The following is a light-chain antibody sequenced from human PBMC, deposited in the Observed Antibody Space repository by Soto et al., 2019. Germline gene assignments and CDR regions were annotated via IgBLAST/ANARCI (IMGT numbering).Light chain of an antibody. CDR1: ITDVAGYNA. CDR2: EVS. J-gene: IGLJ3*02. Sequence: QSALTQPASVSGSPGQSITISCTGTITDVAGYNAVSWYQQHPGRAPKLIIYEVSHRPSGVSHRFSGSKSGDTASLTISGLQDADEADYYCTSFISRNTAFGGGTKVTVL. CDR3: TSFISRNTA. V-gene: IGLV2-14*01.